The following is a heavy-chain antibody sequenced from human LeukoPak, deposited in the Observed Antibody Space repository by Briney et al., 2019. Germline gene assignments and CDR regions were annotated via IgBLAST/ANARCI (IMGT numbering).Heavy chain of an antibody. V-gene: IGHV4-59*01. CDR1: GGSISSYY. Sequence: SETLSLTCTVSGGSISSYYWSWIRQPPGKGLEWIGYIYYSGSTNYNPSLKSRVTISVDTSKNQFSLKLSSVTAADTAVYYCAKDGPTVTTLPVHIDYWGQGTLVTVSS. J-gene: IGHJ4*02. CDR3: AKDGPTVTTLPVHIDY. D-gene: IGHD4-17*01. CDR2: IYYSGST.